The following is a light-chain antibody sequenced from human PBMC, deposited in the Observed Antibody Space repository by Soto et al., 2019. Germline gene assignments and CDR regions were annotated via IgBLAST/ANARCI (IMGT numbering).Light chain of an antibody. J-gene: IGKJ1*01. CDR2: RAS. Sequence: EIVLTQSPGTLSLSPGERATLSCRASQSVSSNYLAWYQQKPGQAPKVLIYRASSRATGVPDRFSGSGSGTHFTLTISRLEPEEFAVYDCQQYGYSRTFGQGTKVDI. CDR1: QSVSSNY. V-gene: IGKV3-20*01. CDR3: QQYGYSRT.